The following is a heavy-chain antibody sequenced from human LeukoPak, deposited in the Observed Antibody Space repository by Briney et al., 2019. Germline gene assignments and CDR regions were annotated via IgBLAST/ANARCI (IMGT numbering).Heavy chain of an antibody. J-gene: IGHJ4*02. Sequence: PGGSLRLPCAASGFTFSDYYMGWIRQAPGKGLEGVSYMSGGGGDIFYADSVKGRFTISRDNAKNSLYLQMNSLRAEDTAVYYCAKDIVEAGLFFDYWGQGTLVTVSS. V-gene: IGHV3-11*01. CDR3: AKDIVEAGLFFDY. CDR1: GFTFSDYY. D-gene: IGHD3-16*02. CDR2: MSGGGGDI.